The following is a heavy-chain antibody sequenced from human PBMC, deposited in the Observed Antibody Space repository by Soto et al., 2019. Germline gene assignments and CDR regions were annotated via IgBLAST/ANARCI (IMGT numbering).Heavy chain of an antibody. CDR1: GFTFSSYG. V-gene: IGHV3-33*01. D-gene: IGHD3-22*01. J-gene: IGHJ4*02. Sequence: GSLRLSCAASGFTFSSYGMHWVRQAPGKGLEWVAVIWYDGSNKYYADSVKGRFTISRDNSKNTLYLQMNSLRAEDTAVYYCARGYYDSSGYYHDYWGQGTLVTVSS. CDR2: IWYDGSNK. CDR3: ARGYYDSSGYYHDY.